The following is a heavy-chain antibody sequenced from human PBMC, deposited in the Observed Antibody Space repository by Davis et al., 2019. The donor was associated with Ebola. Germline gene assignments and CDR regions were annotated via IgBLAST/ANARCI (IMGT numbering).Heavy chain of an antibody. CDR2: INHSGST. V-gene: IGHV4-34*01. Sequence: MPSETLSLTCAVYGGSSSGYYWSWIRQPPGKGLEWIGEINHSGSTNYNPSLKSRVTISVDTSKNQFSLKLSSVTAADTAVYYCARDRLRRFDYWGQGTLVTVSS. CDR1: GGSSSGYY. D-gene: IGHD4-17*01. J-gene: IGHJ4*02. CDR3: ARDRLRRFDY.